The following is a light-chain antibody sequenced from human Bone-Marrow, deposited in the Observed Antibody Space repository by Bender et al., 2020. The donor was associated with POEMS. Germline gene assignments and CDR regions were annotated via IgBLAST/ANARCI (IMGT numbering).Light chain of an antibody. V-gene: IGLV3-21*02. CDR3: QVWDDSSDHRV. Sequence: SYVLTQPPSVSVAPGQTARITCGGNNIGSKSVHWFQKKADQAPVLVVYDDRYRPSGIPERFSGSNSGNTATLTIYRVEAGDEADYYCQVWDDSSDHRVFGGGTKLTVL. CDR1: NIGSKS. J-gene: IGLJ3*02. CDR2: DDR.